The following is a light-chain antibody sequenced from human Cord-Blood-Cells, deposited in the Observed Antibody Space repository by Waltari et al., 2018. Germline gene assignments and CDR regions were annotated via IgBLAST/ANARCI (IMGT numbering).Light chain of an antibody. Sequence: QSVLTQPPSASGTPGQRVTISCSGSSSNIGSNYVYWYQQLPGTAPKLLIYRNKHRPSGVPDRFSGSKSGTSASRAISGLRSEDEADYYCAAWDDSLRVFGGGTKLTVL. V-gene: IGLV1-47*01. CDR3: AAWDDSLRV. CDR1: SSNIGSNY. CDR2: RNK. J-gene: IGLJ3*02.